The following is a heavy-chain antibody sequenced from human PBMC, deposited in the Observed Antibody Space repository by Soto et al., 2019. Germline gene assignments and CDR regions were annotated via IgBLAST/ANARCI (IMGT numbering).Heavy chain of an antibody. CDR2: ISGYNGDT. CDR1: GYTFTIFG. D-gene: IGHD3-9*01. V-gene: IGHV1-18*01. J-gene: IGHJ5*02. CDR3: ARDYDIWGEDWFDP. Sequence: QVQLVQSGGEMRKPGASVKVSCKASGYTFTIFGISWVRQAPGQGFEWVGWISGYNGDTNYAPKFRGRVIMTKDTSTTTAYMELTTLTSDDTAVYYCARDYDIWGEDWFDPWGQGTLVTASS.